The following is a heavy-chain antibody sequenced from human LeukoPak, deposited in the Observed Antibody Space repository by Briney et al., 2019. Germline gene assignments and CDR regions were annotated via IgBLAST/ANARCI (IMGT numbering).Heavy chain of an antibody. D-gene: IGHD6-13*01. J-gene: IGHJ4*02. CDR1: GFTFSNAW. CDR2: IKQDGSEK. CDR3: ARDKAGHFDY. V-gene: IGHV3-7*01. Sequence: GGSLRLSCAASGFTFSNAWMSWVRQAPGKGLEWVANIKQDGSEKYYVDSVKGRFTISRDNAKNSLYLQMNSLRAEDTAVYYCARDKAGHFDYWGQGTLVTVSS.